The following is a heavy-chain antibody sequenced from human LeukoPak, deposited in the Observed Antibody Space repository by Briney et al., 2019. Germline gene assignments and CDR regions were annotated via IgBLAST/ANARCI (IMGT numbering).Heavy chain of an antibody. J-gene: IGHJ4*02. CDR2: ISGSGDST. D-gene: IGHD6-19*01. V-gene: IGHV3-23*01. CDR3: AKEDPQWLEVNFDY. CDR1: GFTFSSYA. Sequence: GGSLRLSCAASGFTFSSYAMSWVRQAPGKGLEWVSGISGSGDSTYYADSLKGRFIISRDNSKSTLSLQMNSLRVEDTAIYYCAKEDPQWLEVNFDYWGQGTLVTVSS.